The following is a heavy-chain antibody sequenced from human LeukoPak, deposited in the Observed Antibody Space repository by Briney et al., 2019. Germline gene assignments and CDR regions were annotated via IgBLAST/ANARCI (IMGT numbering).Heavy chain of an antibody. J-gene: IGHJ6*02. CDR1: GYSFSSYW. V-gene: IGHV5-51*01. Sequence: GVSLNIYCQGPGYSFSSYWIGWVRQTPGKGLEWMGIIYPGDSDTRYSPSFQGQVTISADKSISTAYLQWSSLKASDTAVYYCAMPYCSSTTCSVWGQGTTVTVSS. CDR3: AMPYCSSTTCSV. CDR2: IYPGDSDT. D-gene: IGHD2-2*01.